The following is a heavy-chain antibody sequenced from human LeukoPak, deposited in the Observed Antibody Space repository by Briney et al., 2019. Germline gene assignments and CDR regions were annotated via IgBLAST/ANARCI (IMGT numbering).Heavy chain of an antibody. CDR2: NRRGGGST. J-gene: IGHJ4*02. CDR3: AARDPCSGGTCYGLRY. V-gene: IGHV3-23*01. D-gene: IGHD2-15*01. Sequence: GGSLRLSCAASGFTFNTYGMHWVRQAPGKGLEWVSLNRRGGGSTSYADSVKGRFTISRDDSKSTLYLQMNSLRAEDTAVYYCAARDPCSGGTCYGLRYWGQGTLVTVSS. CDR1: GFTFNTYG.